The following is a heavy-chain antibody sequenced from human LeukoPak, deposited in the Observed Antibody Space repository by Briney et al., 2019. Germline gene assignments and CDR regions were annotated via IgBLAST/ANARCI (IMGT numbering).Heavy chain of an antibody. J-gene: IGHJ5*01. CDR1: GGSITTYY. D-gene: IGHD5-12*01. CDR3: ANHIDQNWFES. Sequence: SETLSLTCSISGGSITTYYWSWIRQSPGKGLEWIGYIYYSGSTTYNPSLKSRVSMSAETSKNQFSLTLTSVTAADTDVYYCANHIDQNWFESWSQGTLVTVSS. V-gene: IGHV4-59*08. CDR2: IYYSGST.